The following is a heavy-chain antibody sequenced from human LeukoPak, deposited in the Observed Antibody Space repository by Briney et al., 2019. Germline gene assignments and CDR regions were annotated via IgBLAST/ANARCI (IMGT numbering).Heavy chain of an antibody. CDR2: IYYSGST. CDR1: GGSISSTTYY. Sequence: SETLSLTCTVSGGSISSTTYYWVGIRQPPGRGLEWMGSIYYSGSTFYSPSLKSRVTISVDASKNQFSLKLSAVTAADTAVYYCARHYFYDTFDYWGQGTLVTVSS. CDR3: ARHYFYDTFDY. D-gene: IGHD3-22*01. J-gene: IGHJ4*02. V-gene: IGHV4-39*01.